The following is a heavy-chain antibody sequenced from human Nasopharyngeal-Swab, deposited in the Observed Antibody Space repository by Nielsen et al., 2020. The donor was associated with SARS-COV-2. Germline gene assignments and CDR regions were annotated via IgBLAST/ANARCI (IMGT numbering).Heavy chain of an antibody. V-gene: IGHV3-74*01. CDR2: INSDGSST. CDR1: GFTFDNYA. Sequence: GESLKISCAASGFTFDNYAMSWVRQAPGKGLVWVSRINSDGSSTSYADSVKGRFTISRDNAKNTLYLQMNSLRAEDTAVYYCHLRSGGSGDYWGQGTLVTVSS. D-gene: IGHD2-15*01. J-gene: IGHJ4*02. CDR3: HLRSGGSGDY.